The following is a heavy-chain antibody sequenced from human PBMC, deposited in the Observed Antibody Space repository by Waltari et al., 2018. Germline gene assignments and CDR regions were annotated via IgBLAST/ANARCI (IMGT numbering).Heavy chain of an antibody. J-gene: IGHJ3*02. V-gene: IGHV4-39*01. CDR1: GGSISSSSYY. D-gene: IGHD3-3*01. Sequence: QLQLQESGPGLVKPSETLSLTCTVSGGSISSSSYYWGWIRQPPGKGLEWIGSIYYSGSTHYNPSLKSRVTISVDTSKNQFSLKLSSVTAADTAVYYCASGVGDFWSGLMTKHPFDIWGQGTMVTVSS. CDR3: ASGVGDFWSGLMTKHPFDI. CDR2: IYYSGST.